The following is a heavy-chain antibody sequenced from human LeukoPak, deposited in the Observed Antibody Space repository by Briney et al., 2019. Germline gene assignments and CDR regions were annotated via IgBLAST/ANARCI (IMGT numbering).Heavy chain of an antibody. J-gene: IGHJ3*02. CDR3: ARDRKSITMIVVATDAFDI. D-gene: IGHD3-22*01. CDR2: INPNSGGT. CDR1: GYTFTGYY. Sequence: GASVKVSCKASGYTFTGYYMHWVRQAPGQGLEWMGWINPNSGGTSYAQKFQGRVTMTRDTSISTAYMELSRLRSDDTAVYYCARDRKSITMIVVATDAFDIWGQGTMVTVSS. V-gene: IGHV1-2*02.